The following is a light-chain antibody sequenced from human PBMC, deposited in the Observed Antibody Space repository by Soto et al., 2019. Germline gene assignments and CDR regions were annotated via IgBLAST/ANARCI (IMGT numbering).Light chain of an antibody. J-gene: IGLJ2*01. CDR3: CSYAGSYTPVV. Sequence: QSVLTQPRSVSGSPGQSVTISCTGTSSDVGGYNYVSWYQQHPGKAPKLMIYDVSKRPSGVPDRFSGSKSGNTASLTISGLQAEDEAHYYCCSYAGSYTPVVFGGGTKLTVL. V-gene: IGLV2-11*01. CDR1: SSDVGGYNY. CDR2: DVS.